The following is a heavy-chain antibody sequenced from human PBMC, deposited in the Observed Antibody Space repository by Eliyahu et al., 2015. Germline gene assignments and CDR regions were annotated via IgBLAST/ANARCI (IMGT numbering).Heavy chain of an antibody. CDR2: IYTSGST. Sequence: QVQLQESGPGLVKPSQTLSLTCTVSGGSISRGSYYWSWIRQPAGKGLEWIGRIYTSGSTNYNPSLKSRVTISVDTSKNQFSLKLSSVTAADTAVYYCARDPYYYDSSGMAYYFDYWGQGTLVTVSS. D-gene: IGHD3-22*01. CDR1: GGSISRGSYY. CDR3: ARDPYYYDSSGMAYYFDY. V-gene: IGHV4-61*02. J-gene: IGHJ4*02.